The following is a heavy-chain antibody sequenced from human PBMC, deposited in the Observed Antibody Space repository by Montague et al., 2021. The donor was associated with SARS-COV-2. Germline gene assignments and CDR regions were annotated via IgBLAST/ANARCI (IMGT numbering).Heavy chain of an antibody. V-gene: IGHV4-4*02. Sequence: SETLSLTCSIPVSCNTGADRWSSVLQPRGQRLACIVETLQRGSTNYNPSLRSRVSISLDNSKNQFSLILTSVTAADTAMYYCASHFVWQPLHTWGQGTLVSVSS. D-gene: IGHD6-13*01. CDR2: TLQRGST. J-gene: IGHJ1*01. CDR1: VSCNTGADR. CDR3: ASHFVWQPLHT.